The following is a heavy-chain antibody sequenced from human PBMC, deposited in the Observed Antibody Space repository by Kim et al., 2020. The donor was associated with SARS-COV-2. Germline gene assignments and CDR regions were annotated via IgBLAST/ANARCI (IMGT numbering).Heavy chain of an antibody. CDR3: ASDIIVGATLGAFDI. CDR2: ISYDGSNK. D-gene: IGHD1-26*01. Sequence: LSLTCAASGFTFSSYAMHWVRQAPGKGLEWVAVISYDGSNKYYADSVKGRFTISRDNSKNTLYLQMNSLRAEDTAVYYCASDIIVGATLGAFDIWGQGTMVTVSS. CDR1: GFTFSSYA. V-gene: IGHV3-30*04. J-gene: IGHJ3*02.